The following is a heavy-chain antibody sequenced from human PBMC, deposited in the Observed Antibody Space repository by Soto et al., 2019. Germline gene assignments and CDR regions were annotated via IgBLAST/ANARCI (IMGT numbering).Heavy chain of an antibody. CDR1: GFTFSSYG. CDR3: ARSSSSTEYYYYMDV. J-gene: IGHJ6*03. CDR2: IWYDGSNK. Sequence: GGSLRLSCAASGFTFSSYGMHWVRQAPGKGLEWVAVIWYDGSNKYYADSVKGRFTISRDNSKNTLYLQMNSLRAEDTAVYYCARSSSSTEYYYYMDVWGKGTTVTVSS. V-gene: IGHV3-33*01. D-gene: IGHD2-2*01.